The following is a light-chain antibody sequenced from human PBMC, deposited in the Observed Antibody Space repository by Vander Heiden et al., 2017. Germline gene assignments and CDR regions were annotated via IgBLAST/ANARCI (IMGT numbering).Light chain of an antibody. CDR3: QQYNNWPPWT. CDR2: GAS. V-gene: IGKV3-15*01. Sequence: DIVMTQSPATLSVSPGERATLSCRASQSVGSNLAWYQQRPGQVPRLLIHGASTRATGIPARFSGSGSGIDFTLTISSLQSEDFAVYYCQQYNNWPPWTFGQGTKVDIK. CDR1: QSVGSN. J-gene: IGKJ1*01.